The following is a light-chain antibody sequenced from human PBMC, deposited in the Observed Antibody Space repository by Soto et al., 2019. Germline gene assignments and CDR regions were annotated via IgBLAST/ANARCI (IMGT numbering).Light chain of an antibody. CDR1: QSVSSY. J-gene: IGKJ1*01. CDR2: STS. Sequence: EIVLTQSPATLSLSPGERATLSCRASQSVSSYLAWYQQKPGQAPRLLIYSTSSRATGIPGRFSGSGSGTDFSLTISRLEPEDFAVYYCQQYGSSTGTFGQGTKVDIK. V-gene: IGKV3-20*01. CDR3: QQYGSSTGT.